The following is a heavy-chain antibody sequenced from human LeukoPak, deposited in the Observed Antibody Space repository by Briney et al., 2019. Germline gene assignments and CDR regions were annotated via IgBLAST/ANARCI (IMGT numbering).Heavy chain of an antibody. CDR1: GGTFSSYA. CDR2: IIPIFGTA. Sequence: ASVKVSCKASGGTFSSYAISWVPQAPGQGLEWMGRIIPIFGTANYAQKLQGRVTITTDESTSTAYMELSSLRSEDTAVYYCANRIPGHPAEDAFDIWGQGAMVTVSS. J-gene: IGHJ3*02. D-gene: IGHD2-15*01. V-gene: IGHV1-69*05. CDR3: ANRIPGHPAEDAFDI.